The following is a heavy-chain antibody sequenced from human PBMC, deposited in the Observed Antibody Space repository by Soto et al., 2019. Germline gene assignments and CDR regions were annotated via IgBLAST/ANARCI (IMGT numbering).Heavy chain of an antibody. D-gene: IGHD6-19*01. CDR3: ARHPARYRSGWEHFDY. Sequence: QLQLQESGPGLVKPSETLSLTCTVAGGSISSSSNYWGWIRKPPGKGLEWFGSLYYSGSTYYNPTRMSRDTIAVGTSNNQFSLKLSSVTAADTAVYYCARHPARYRSGWEHFDYWGQGTLVTVSS. CDR1: GGSISSSSNY. CDR2: LYYSGST. J-gene: IGHJ4*02. V-gene: IGHV4-39*01.